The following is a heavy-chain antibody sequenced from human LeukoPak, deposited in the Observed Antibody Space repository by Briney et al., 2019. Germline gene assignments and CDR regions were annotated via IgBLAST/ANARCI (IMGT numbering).Heavy chain of an antibody. V-gene: IGHV3-21*04. CDR3: AKVINRRRFTNYYYGMDV. CDR2: ISSSSSYI. J-gene: IGHJ6*02. CDR1: GFTFSSYS. Sequence: SGGSLRLSCAASGFTFSSYSMNWVRQAPGKGLEWVSSISSSSSYIYYADSVKGRFTISRDNSKNTLYLQMNSLRAEDTAVYYCAKVINRRRFTNYYYGMDVWGQGTTVTVSS. D-gene: IGHD3-16*02.